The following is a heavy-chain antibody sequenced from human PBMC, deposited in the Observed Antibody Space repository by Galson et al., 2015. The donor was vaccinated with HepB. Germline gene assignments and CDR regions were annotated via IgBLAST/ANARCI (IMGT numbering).Heavy chain of an antibody. CDR1: GFMFNYYT. Sequence: SLRLSCAASGFMFNYYTMHWVRQAPGKGLEWVAVITYDGSNKYYADSVKGRFTVFRDNSKNTLYLLMNSLRVEDTAVYYCARDGAVGPTGGASDIWGQGTMVTVSS. CDR2: ITYDGSNK. CDR3: ARDGAVGPTGGASDI. J-gene: IGHJ3*02. D-gene: IGHD1-26*01. V-gene: IGHV3-30-3*01.